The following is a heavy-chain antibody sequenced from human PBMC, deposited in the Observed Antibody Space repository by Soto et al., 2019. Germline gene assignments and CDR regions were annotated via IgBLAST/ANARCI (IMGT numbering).Heavy chain of an antibody. D-gene: IGHD5-12*01. CDR1: GFFVSHFY. V-gene: IGHV3-53*01. Sequence: VDVEQSGGGLIQPGESLRLSCAASGFFVSHFYMSWVRQAPGKGLEWVSTISSGGDTFYADSVKGRFTMSRDGSKNTLYLQMNSLRAEDTAVYYCARDQWGGAYDYGGQGSLVTVSS. CDR2: ISSGGDT. J-gene: IGHJ4*02. CDR3: ARDQWGGAYDY.